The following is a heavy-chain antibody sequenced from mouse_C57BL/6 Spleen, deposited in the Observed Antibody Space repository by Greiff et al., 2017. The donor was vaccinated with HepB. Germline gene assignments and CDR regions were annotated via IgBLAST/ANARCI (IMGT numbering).Heavy chain of an antibody. CDR3: ARSLSGGSSSWFAY. CDR1: GYSFTGYF. D-gene: IGHD1-1*01. V-gene: IGHV1-20*01. J-gene: IGHJ3*01. Sequence: VQLQQSGPELVKPGDSVKISCKASGYSFTGYFMNWVMQSHGKSLEWIGRINPYNGDTFYNQKFKGKATLTVDKSSSTAHMELRSLTSEDSAVYYCARSLSGGSSSWFAYWGQGTLVTVSA. CDR2: INPYNGDT.